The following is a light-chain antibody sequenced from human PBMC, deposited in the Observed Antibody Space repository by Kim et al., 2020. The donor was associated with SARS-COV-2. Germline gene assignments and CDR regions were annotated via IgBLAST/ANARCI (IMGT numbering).Light chain of an antibody. CDR2: GAS. J-gene: IGKJ2*01. CDR1: QSVDSN. V-gene: IGKV3-15*01. CDR3: QQYSHWPPYA. Sequence: EIVMTQSPATLSVSPGERVTLSCRASQSVDSNLAWYQQKPGQAPRLLIYGASTRATDIPARFSGSGSGTEFTLIISSLQSEDFAVYYWQQYSHWPPYACGQGTKLEI.